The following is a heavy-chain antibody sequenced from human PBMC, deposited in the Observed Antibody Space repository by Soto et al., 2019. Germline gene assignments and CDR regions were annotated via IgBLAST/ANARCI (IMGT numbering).Heavy chain of an antibody. J-gene: IGHJ4*02. V-gene: IGHV3-33*01. CDR3: ARDYSSTSYGFDS. CDR1: GFTFSSHG. Sequence: QVQLVESGGVVVQPGRSLRLSCAASGFTFSSHGMHWVRQAPGKGLEWVAVIYYDGSNEYYADSVKGRFTISRDNSKNPLYLQMNSLRAEDTAVYYCARDYSSTSYGFDSWGQGTLVTVSS. D-gene: IGHD6-13*01. CDR2: IYYDGSNE.